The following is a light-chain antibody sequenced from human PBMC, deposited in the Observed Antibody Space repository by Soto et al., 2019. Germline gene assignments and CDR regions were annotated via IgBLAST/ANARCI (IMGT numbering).Light chain of an antibody. J-gene: IGKJ2*03. CDR3: EQYDNLPNS. CDR2: YAS. CDR1: QDISNY. V-gene: IGKV1-33*01. Sequence: DIQMTQSPSSLSASVGDRVTITCQASQDISNYLNWYQQKPGKAPKLLIYYASNLETGVPSRFSGSGFGTDFTFPINSLQPEDIATYCCEQYDNLPNSFYLGTKLEL.